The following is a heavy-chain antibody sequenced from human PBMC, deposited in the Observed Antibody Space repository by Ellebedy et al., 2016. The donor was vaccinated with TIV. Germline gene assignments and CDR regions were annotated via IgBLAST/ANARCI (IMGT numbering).Heavy chain of an antibody. CDR1: GYTFTSYD. CDR3: ARGLLALWLPDYYYYYMDV. J-gene: IGHJ6*03. V-gene: IGHV1-8*01. CDR2: MNPNSGNT. D-gene: IGHD5-18*01. Sequence: ASVKVSCXASGYTFTSYDINWVRQATGQGLEWMGWMNPNSGNTGYAQKFQGRVTMTRNTSISTAYMELSSLRSEDTAVYYCARGLLALWLPDYYYYYMDVWGKGTTVTVFS.